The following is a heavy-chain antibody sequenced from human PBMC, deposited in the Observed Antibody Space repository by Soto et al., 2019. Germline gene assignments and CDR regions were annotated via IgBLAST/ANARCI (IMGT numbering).Heavy chain of an antibody. CDR1: GYTFTSYG. D-gene: IGHD6-13*01. CDR3: ARATILAAAGTRIIDY. J-gene: IGHJ4*02. CDR2: ISAYSGNT. Sequence: ASVKVSCKASGYTFTSYGISWVRQAPGQGLEWMGWISAYSGNTNYAQKLQGRVTMTTDTSTSTAYMELKSLISDDTAVYYCARATILAAAGTRIIDYWGQGTLVTVSS. V-gene: IGHV1-18*01.